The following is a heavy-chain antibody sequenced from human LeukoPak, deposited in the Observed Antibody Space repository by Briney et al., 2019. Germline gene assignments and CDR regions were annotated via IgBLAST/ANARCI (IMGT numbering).Heavy chain of an antibody. CDR1: GGSISSSSYH. D-gene: IGHD6-13*01. CDR3: ARGPLGSSSWDSYYYYMDV. V-gene: IGHV4-39*07. Sequence: SETLSLTCSVSGGSISSSSYHWGWIRQPPGKGLEWIGSVYYSGSTYYNPSLKSRVTISVDTSKNQFSLKLSSVTAADTAVYYCARGPLGSSSWDSYYYYMDVWGKGTTVTVSS. CDR2: VYYSGST. J-gene: IGHJ6*03.